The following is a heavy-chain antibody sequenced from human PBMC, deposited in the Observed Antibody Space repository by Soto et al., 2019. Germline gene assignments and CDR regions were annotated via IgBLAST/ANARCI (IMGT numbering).Heavy chain of an antibody. V-gene: IGHV1-8*01. CDR3: ARERSAAGTGWFDP. Sequence: QVQLVQSGAEVKKPGASVKVSCKASGYTFTSYDINWVRQATGQGLEWMGWMNPNSGNTGYAQKFQGRVTMTRNTSISTAYMELSSLRSEDTAVYFCARERSAAGTGWFDPWGLGTLVTVSS. J-gene: IGHJ5*02. CDR2: MNPNSGNT. D-gene: IGHD6-13*01. CDR1: GYTFTSYD.